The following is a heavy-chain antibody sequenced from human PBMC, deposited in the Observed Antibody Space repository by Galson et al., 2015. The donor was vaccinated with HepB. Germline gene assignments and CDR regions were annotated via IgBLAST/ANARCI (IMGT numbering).Heavy chain of an antibody. V-gene: IGHV1-69*04. CDR2: IIPILGIA. Sequence: SVKVSCKASGGTFSSYAISWVRQAPGQGLEWMGRIIPILGIANYAQKFQGRVTITADKSTSTAYMELSSLRSEDTAVYYCARADSSSWYYFDYWGQGTLVTVSS. J-gene: IGHJ4*02. CDR1: GGTFSSYA. D-gene: IGHD6-13*01. CDR3: ARADSSSWYYFDY.